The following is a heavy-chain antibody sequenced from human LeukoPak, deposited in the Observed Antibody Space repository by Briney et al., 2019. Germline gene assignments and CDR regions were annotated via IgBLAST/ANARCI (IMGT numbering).Heavy chain of an antibody. CDR1: GGSVSSGSYY. CDR2: IYYSGST. Sequence: PSETLSLTCTVSGGSVSSGSYYWRWIRQPPGKGLEWIGYIYYSGSTNYNPSLKSRVTISVDTSKNQFSLELSSVTAADTAVYYCASNDYYYGMDVWGKGTTVTVSS. CDR3: ASNDYYYGMDV. J-gene: IGHJ6*04. V-gene: IGHV4-61*01. D-gene: IGHD1-1*01.